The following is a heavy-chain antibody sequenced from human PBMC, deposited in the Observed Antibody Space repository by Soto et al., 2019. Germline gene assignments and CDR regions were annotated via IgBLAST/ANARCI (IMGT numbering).Heavy chain of an antibody. Sequence: SVKVSCKASGGTFSSYTISWVRQAPGQGLEWVGRIIPILGIANYAQKFQGRVTITADKSTSTAYMKLSSLRSEDTAVYYCARDPSAYDLPAYWGQGTLVTVSS. J-gene: IGHJ4*02. CDR1: GGTFSSYT. CDR2: IIPILGIA. CDR3: ARDPSAYDLPAY. D-gene: IGHD5-12*01. V-gene: IGHV1-69*04.